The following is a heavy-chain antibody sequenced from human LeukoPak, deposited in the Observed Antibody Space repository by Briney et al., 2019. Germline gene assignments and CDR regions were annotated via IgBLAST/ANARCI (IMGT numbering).Heavy chain of an antibody. J-gene: IGHJ4*02. Sequence: GGSLRLSCAASGFTFSSYSMNWVRQAPGRGLEWVSSISSSSSYIYYADSVKGRFTISRDNAKNSLYLQMNSLRAEDTAVYYCARDGLAVAVDSYYFDYWGRGTLVTVSS. CDR2: ISSSSSYI. D-gene: IGHD6-19*01. CDR1: GFTFSSYS. V-gene: IGHV3-21*01. CDR3: ARDGLAVAVDSYYFDY.